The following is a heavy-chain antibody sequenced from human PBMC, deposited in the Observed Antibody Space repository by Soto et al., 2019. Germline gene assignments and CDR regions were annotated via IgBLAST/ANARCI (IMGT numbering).Heavy chain of an antibody. CDR2: INPNNGGT. D-gene: IGHD2-15*01. CDR3: ARVRGDIVVAVAPTKYYYSGMDV. J-gene: IGHJ6*02. Sequence: QVQVEQSGAEVKKPGASVKVSCKASGYVFNGYYMHWVRQAPGQGLEWMGWINPNNGGTKYAQKFQGRVTMTRDTATSTAYMELSRLTSDDTAVYYCARVRGDIVVAVAPTKYYYSGMDVWGQGTTITVSS. V-gene: IGHV1-2*02. CDR1: GYVFNGYY.